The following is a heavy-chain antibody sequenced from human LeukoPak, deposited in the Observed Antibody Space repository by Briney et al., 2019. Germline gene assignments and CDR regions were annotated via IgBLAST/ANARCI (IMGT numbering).Heavy chain of an antibody. V-gene: IGHV4-59*01. CDR2: IYYSGST. J-gene: IGHJ4*02. Sequence: SETLSLTCIVSGGSISSYYWSWIRQPPGKGLEWIGYIYYSGSTNYNPPLKSRVTISVDTSKNQFSLKLSSVTAADTAVYFCARGGVNIDYWGQGTLVTVSS. CDR1: GGSISSYY. D-gene: IGHD3-10*01. CDR3: ARGGVNIDY.